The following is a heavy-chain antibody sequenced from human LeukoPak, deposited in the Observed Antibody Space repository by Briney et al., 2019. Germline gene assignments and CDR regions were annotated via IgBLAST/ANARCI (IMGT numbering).Heavy chain of an antibody. Sequence: PVGSLRLSCAASGFPFRSYDMNWVRQAPGKGLEWVSYISISGSTTYYADSVKGRFTISRDNAKNSLYLQMNSLRAEQRAVYYCASDKNIAIRYPFDIWGQGTMVTVSS. D-gene: IGHD2/OR15-2a*01. CDR2: ISISGSTT. V-gene: IGHV3-48*03. J-gene: IGHJ3*02. CDR3: ASDKNIAIRYPFDI. CDR1: GFPFRSYD.